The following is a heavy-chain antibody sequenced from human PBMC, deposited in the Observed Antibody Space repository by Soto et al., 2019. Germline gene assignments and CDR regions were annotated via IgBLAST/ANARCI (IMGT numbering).Heavy chain of an antibody. Sequence: ASVKVSCKASGYTFTGYDMHWVRQAPGQGLEWMGWINPNIGGTNYAQKFQGWVTMTRDTSISTAYMELSRLRSDDTAVYYCARGGSAAAGYYYYMDAWGKGTTVTVSS. CDR2: INPNIGGT. CDR1: GYTFTGYD. V-gene: IGHV1-2*04. CDR3: ARGGSAAAGYYYYMDA. J-gene: IGHJ6*03. D-gene: IGHD6-13*01.